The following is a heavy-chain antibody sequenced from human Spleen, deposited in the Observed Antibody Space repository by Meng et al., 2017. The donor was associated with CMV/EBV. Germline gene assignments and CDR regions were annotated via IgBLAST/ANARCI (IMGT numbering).Heavy chain of an antibody. J-gene: IGHJ4*02. D-gene: IGHD3-10*01. CDR1: FIFSNYG. CDR3: AKDGRDGSGSYYHIDY. V-gene: IGHV3-30*02. Sequence: FIFSNYGMHWVRQAPGKGLEWVSFIRYDGSNKYYADSVKGRFSISRDNSKNTLYLQMNSLRPEDTAVYYCAKDGRDGSGSYYHIDYWGQGTLVTVSS. CDR2: IRYDGSNK.